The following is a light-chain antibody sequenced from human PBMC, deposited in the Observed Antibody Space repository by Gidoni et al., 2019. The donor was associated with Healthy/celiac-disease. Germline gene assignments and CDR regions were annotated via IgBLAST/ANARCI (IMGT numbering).Light chain of an antibody. Sequence: DIVMTQSPDPLAVYLGERATITCKSSQSVLYSANNKNYLAWYQQKPGQPPKLLIYWASTRESGVPDRFSGSGSGTDFTLTISSLQAEDVAVYYCQQYYSTPLFTFGPGTKVDIK. J-gene: IGKJ3*01. V-gene: IGKV4-1*01. CDR3: QQYYSTPLFT. CDR1: QSVLYSANNKNY. CDR2: WAS.